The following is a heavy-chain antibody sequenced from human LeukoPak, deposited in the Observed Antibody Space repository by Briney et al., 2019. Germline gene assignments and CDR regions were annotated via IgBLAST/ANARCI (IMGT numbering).Heavy chain of an antibody. D-gene: IGHD1-26*01. CDR1: GYTFTGYY. Sequence: ASVKVSCKASGYTFTGYYMHWVRQAPGQGLEWMGWIDPNSSNTNYAQKFQGRVTMTRDTSISTANMELTRLTSDDTAVYYCARDHSGNWFDPWGQGTLVTVSS. CDR3: ARDHSGNWFDP. CDR2: IDPNSSNT. J-gene: IGHJ5*02. V-gene: IGHV1-2*02.